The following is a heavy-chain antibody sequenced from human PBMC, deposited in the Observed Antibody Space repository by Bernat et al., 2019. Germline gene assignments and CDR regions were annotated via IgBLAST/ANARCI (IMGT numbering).Heavy chain of an antibody. Sequence: EVQLLESGGGLVQPGGSLRLSCVASGFTFSSYAMSWVRQAPGKGLEWVSAISGSGGSTYYADSVKGRFTISRDNSKNTLYLQMNSLRAEDTAVYYCAKSSIAARGGDRYWGQGTLVTVSS. CDR1: GFTFSSYA. V-gene: IGHV3-23*01. CDR2: ISGSGGST. J-gene: IGHJ4*02. CDR3: AKSSIAARGGDRY. D-gene: IGHD6-6*01.